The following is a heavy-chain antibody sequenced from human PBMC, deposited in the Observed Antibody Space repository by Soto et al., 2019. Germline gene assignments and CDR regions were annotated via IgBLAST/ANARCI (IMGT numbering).Heavy chain of an antibody. Sequence: QVQLVQSGAEVKKPGASVKVSCKASGYTFTSYAMHWVRQAPGQRLEWMGWINAGNGNTKYSQKFQGRVTITRDTSASTAYMELSSLRSEDTAVYYCARDAPLYDYIWGSYRYTLTYYFDYWGQGTLVTVSS. CDR1: GYTFTSYA. CDR3: ARDAPLYDYIWGSYRYTLTYYFDY. V-gene: IGHV1-3*01. CDR2: INAGNGNT. D-gene: IGHD3-16*02. J-gene: IGHJ4*02.